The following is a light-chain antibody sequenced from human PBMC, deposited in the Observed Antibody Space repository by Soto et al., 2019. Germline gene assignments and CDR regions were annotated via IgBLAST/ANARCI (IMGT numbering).Light chain of an antibody. CDR1: HDITNY. CDR2: DVS. CDR3: QQYDNLLLT. J-gene: IGKJ4*01. Sequence: DIQMTQSPSSLSASLGDTVTITCQASHDITNYLNWYQHKPGKAPKLLIYDVSNLEAGVTLRFSGSGSRKHFVFTISSLQPEYVATYYCQQYDNLLLTYGGGTKVEIK. V-gene: IGKV1-33*01.